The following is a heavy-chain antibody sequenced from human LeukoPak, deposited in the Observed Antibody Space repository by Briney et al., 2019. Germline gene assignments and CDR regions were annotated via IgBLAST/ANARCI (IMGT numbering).Heavy chain of an antibody. CDR1: GFTFSNYA. Sequence: GGSLRLSCAASGFTFSNYAMHWVRQAPGKGLEWMAVISSDGSNKYYADSVKGRFTISRDNSKNMVHLQMNSLTGEDTALYYCVRRGDASSGWGDHDFWGQGALVTVSS. CDR3: VRRGDASSGWGDHDF. CDR2: ISSDGSNK. D-gene: IGHD6-19*01. J-gene: IGHJ4*02. V-gene: IGHV3-30*04.